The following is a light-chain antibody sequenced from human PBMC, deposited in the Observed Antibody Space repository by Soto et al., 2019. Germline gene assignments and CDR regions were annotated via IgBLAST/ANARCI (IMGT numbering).Light chain of an antibody. J-gene: IGKJ2*02. CDR1: QSISSW. CDR2: DAS. Sequence: DIQMTQSPSTLSASVGDRVTITCRASQSISSWLAWYQQKPGKAPKLLIYDASSLESGVPSRFSGSGFGTEFALTISSLQPDDFATYYGQHRGTFGQGTKLEIK. V-gene: IGKV1-5*01. CDR3: QHRGT.